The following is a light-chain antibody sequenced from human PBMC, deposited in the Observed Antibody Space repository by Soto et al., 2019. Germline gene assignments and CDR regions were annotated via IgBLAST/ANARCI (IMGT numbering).Light chain of an antibody. V-gene: IGKV3-15*01. CDR3: QRYNNWPPGWT. CDR2: GAS. Sequence: IRVTLSPDPLSSSKGDLANLXCRALQSVSKDLAWYQQKPGQAPRLLIYGASTRATGIPARFSGSGSGTEFTLTISSLHSEDVAVYYCQRYNNWPPGWTFGQVTKVDIK. CDR1: QSVSKD. J-gene: IGKJ1*01.